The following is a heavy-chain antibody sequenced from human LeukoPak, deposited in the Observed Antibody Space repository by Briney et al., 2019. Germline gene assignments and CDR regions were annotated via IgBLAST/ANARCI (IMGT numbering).Heavy chain of an antibody. V-gene: IGHV3-7*03. CDR2: IKQDGSEK. CDR1: GFTFRKYW. D-gene: IGHD5-18*01. J-gene: IGHJ6*02. CDR3: ARDAVDTANAV. Sequence: RGSLRLSCAASGFTFRKYWMYWVRQAPGKGLEWVANIKQDGSEKYYVDSVRGRFTISRDNAKNSLSLQMNSLRAEDTAVYYCARDAVDTANAVWGQGTTVTVSS.